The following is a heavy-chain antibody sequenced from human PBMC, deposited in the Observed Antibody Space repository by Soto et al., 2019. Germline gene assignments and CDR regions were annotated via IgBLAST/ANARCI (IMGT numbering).Heavy chain of an antibody. CDR3: ARWNAPSHCTSTRCYGWFDP. D-gene: IGHD2-2*01. CDR2: VYYSGST. CDR1: GGSISSGGYY. Sequence: SETLSLTCTVSGGSISSGGYYWSWIRQHPGKGLEWIGYVYYSGSTCYNPSLKSRVTISVGTSKNQFSLKLSSVTAADTAVYYCARWNAPSHCTSTRCYGWFDPWGQGTLVTVSS. V-gene: IGHV4-31*03. J-gene: IGHJ5*02.